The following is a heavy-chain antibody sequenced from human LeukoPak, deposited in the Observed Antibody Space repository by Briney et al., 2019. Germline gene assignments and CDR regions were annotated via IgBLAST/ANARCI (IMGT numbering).Heavy chain of an antibody. J-gene: IGHJ4*02. CDR2: INHSGST. Sequence: SETLSLTCAVYGGSFSGYYWSWIRQPPGKGLEWIGEINHSGSTNYNPPLKSRVTVSVDTSKNQFSLKLSSVTAADTAVYYCARLEGSIAAAGTDYWGQGTLVTVSS. CDR3: ARLEGSIAAAGTDY. CDR1: GGSFSGYY. D-gene: IGHD6-13*01. V-gene: IGHV4-34*01.